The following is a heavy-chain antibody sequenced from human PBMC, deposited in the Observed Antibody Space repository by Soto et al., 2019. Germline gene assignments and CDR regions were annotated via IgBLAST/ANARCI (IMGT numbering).Heavy chain of an antibody. J-gene: IGHJ6*03. CDR3: VREYCSGGAPCTGLYYVDV. CDR1: GFTISSYD. V-gene: IGHV3-13*01. CDR2: IGVGGET. Sequence: EVQLVESGGGLAQPGGSLRLSCAASGFTISSYDMHWVRQVTGKGLEWVSAIGVGGETYQPGFAKGRFTISRDDVRNSVHLQMNSLTVGDTAVYFCVREYCSGGAPCTGLYYVDVWGKVTTVTVS. D-gene: IGHD2-15*01.